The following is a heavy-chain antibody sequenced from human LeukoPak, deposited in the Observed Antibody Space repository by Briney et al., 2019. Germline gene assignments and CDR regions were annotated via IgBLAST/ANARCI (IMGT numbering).Heavy chain of an antibody. CDR1: GYAFTGYY. V-gene: IGHV1-2*02. Sequence: ASVKVSCKASGYAFTGYYMHWVRQAPGQGLEWMGWINPNSGGTNYAQKFQGRVTMTRDTSISTAYMELSRLRSDDTAVYYCAREVLWFGDHNFDYWGQGTLVTVSS. CDR3: AREVLWFGDHNFDY. D-gene: IGHD3-10*01. CDR2: INPNSGGT. J-gene: IGHJ4*02.